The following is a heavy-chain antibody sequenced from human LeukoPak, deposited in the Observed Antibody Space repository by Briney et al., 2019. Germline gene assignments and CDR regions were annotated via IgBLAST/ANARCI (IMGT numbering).Heavy chain of an antibody. Sequence: SETLSLTCAVYSGSFSGYYWSWIRQPPGKGLEWIGETNHSGSTNYNPSLKSRVTISVDTSKNQFSLKLSSVTAADTAVYYCARIFRGYSYGYIKYFDYWGQGTLVTVSS. J-gene: IGHJ4*02. V-gene: IGHV4-34*01. D-gene: IGHD5-18*01. CDR1: SGSFSGYY. CDR3: ARIFRGYSYGYIKYFDY. CDR2: TNHSGST.